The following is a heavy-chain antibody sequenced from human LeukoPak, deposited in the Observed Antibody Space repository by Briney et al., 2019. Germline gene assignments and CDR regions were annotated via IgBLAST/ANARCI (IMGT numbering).Heavy chain of an antibody. CDR3: AGVGGIVVVGGPEESAFEI. V-gene: IGHV1-69*04. J-gene: IGHJ3*02. Sequence: ASVKVSCKASGGTFSSYAISWVRQAPGQGLEWMGRIIPILGIANYAQKFQGRVTITADESTSTAYMELSSLRYEDTAMYFCAGVGGIVVVGGPEESAFEIWGQGTMVTVSS. CDR2: IIPILGIA. CDR1: GGTFSSYA. D-gene: IGHD2-2*01.